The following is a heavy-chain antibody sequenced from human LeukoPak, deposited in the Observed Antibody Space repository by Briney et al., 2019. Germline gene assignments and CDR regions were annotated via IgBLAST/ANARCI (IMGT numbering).Heavy chain of an antibody. CDR2: INAGNGNT. J-gene: IGHJ6*02. Sequence: GASVKVSCKASGYTFTSYAMHWVRQAPGQRLEWMGWINAGNGNTKYSQKFQGRVTITRDTSASTAYMELSSLRSEDTAVCYCARLGLGPWEDYGMDVWGQGTTVTVSS. CDR3: ARLGLGPWEDYGMDV. V-gene: IGHV1-3*01. CDR1: GYTFTSYA. D-gene: IGHD1-26*01.